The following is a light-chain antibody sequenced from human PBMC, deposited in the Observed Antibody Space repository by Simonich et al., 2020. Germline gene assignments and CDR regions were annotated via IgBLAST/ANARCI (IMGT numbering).Light chain of an antibody. CDR3: QSYDSSIWV. CDR2: EEN. Sequence: NFMLTQPHSVSESPGKTVTISCTRSGGSIASNYVQWYQQRPGSAPTTVIYEENQRPAGVPDRFSGSIDSSSNSASLTISGLKTEDEADYYCQSYDSSIWVFGGGTKLTVL. J-gene: IGLJ3*02. V-gene: IGLV6-57*03. CDR1: GGSIASNY.